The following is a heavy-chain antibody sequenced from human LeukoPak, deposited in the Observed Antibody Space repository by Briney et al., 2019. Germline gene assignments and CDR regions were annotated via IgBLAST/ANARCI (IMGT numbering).Heavy chain of an antibody. CDR1: GFTFSSYA. Sequence: PGGSLRLSCAASGFTFSSYAMSWVRQAPGKGLEWISTIKGSDGSTYFADSVKGPYTISRDNFKDMLYLQMDSLRAEDTAIYYCAKDLGLSVGTTPFDFWGQGTLVTVSS. J-gene: IGHJ4*02. CDR3: AKDLGLSVGTTPFDF. CDR2: IKGSDGST. D-gene: IGHD1-26*01. V-gene: IGHV3-23*01.